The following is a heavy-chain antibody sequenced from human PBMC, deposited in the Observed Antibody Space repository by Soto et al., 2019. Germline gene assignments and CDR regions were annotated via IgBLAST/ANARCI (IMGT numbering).Heavy chain of an antibody. CDR3: ARTRQEYCGGDCYSDYFDY. V-gene: IGHV1-69*13. D-gene: IGHD2-21*02. CDR2: IIPIFGTA. J-gene: IGHJ4*02. Sequence: SVKVSCKASGGTFSSYAISWVRQAPGQGLEWMGGIIPIFGTANYAQKFQGRVTITADESTGTAYMELSSLRSEDTAVYYCARTRQEYCGGDCYSDYFDYWGQGTLVTVSS. CDR1: GGTFSSYA.